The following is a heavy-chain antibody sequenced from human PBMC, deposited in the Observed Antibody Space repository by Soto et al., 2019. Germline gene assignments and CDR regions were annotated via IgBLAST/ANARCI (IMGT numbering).Heavy chain of an antibody. CDR1: GFTFSSYG. D-gene: IGHD3-3*01. V-gene: IGHV3-30*03. Sequence: GGSLRLSCAASGFTFSSYGMHWVRQAPGKGLEWVAVISYDGSNKYYADSVEGRFTISRDNSKNTLYLQMNSLRADDTAVYYCARAAFRDGPYYDFWSGYHSMDVWGQGTTVTVSS. CDR3: ARAAFRDGPYYDFWSGYHSMDV. CDR2: ISYDGSNK. J-gene: IGHJ6*02.